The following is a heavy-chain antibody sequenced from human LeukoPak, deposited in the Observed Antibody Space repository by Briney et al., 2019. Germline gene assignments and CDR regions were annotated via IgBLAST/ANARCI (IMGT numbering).Heavy chain of an antibody. CDR2: IYSGGSI. CDR3: AKAPDVVVPAVHY. J-gene: IGHJ4*02. D-gene: IGHD2-2*01. V-gene: IGHV3-53*05. CDR1: GFTVSSNY. Sequence: PGGSLRLSCAASGFTVSSNYMSWVRQAPGKGLEWVSVIYSGGSIYYADSVKGRFTISRDNSKNTLYLQMNSLRAEDTAVYYCAKAPDVVVPAVHYWGQGTLVTVSS.